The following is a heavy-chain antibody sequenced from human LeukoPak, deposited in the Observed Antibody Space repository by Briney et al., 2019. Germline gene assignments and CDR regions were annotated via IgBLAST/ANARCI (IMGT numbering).Heavy chain of an antibody. CDR3: AICGGGACHKGYSDH. V-gene: IGHV3-21*01. J-gene: IGHJ4*02. CDR1: GFTFSNYN. D-gene: IGHD2-21*01. Sequence: KPGGSLRLSCAASGFTFSNYNMNWVRQAPGQELEWVSSISTGGSYTHYADSLKGRFTISRDNAKNSLYLQMNSLRAEDTAVYYCAICGGGACHKGYSDHWGQGTLVTVSS. CDR2: ISTGGSYT.